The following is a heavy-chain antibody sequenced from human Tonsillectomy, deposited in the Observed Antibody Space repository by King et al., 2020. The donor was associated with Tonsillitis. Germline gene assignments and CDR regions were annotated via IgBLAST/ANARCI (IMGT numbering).Heavy chain of an antibody. D-gene: IGHD3-9*01. Sequence: QLQLQESGPGLVKPSETLSLSCTVSGGSISSSDYYWGWVRQPPGKGLEWIGSIFYSGRTHYNPSLESQLTISVDTSESQFSLKLTSVTAADTAVYYCARHGITISSFNWFDPWGQGTLVTVSS. CDR2: IFYSGRT. J-gene: IGHJ5*02. CDR1: GGSISSSDYY. V-gene: IGHV4-39*01. CDR3: ARHGITISSFNWFDP.